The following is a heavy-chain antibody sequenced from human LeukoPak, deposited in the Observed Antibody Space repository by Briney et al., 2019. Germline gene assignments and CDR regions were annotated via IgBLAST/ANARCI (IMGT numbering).Heavy chain of an antibody. CDR1: GYTFTSYD. D-gene: IGHD3-22*01. CDR3: ARGLFPSSGYYYVH. J-gene: IGHJ4*02. CDR2: MNPNSGNT. Sequence: ASVKVSCKASGYTFTSYDINWVGQATGQGLEWMGWMNPNSGNTGYAQKFQGRVTMTRNTSISTAYMELSSLRSEDTAVYYCARGLFPSSGYYYVHWGQGTLVTVSS. V-gene: IGHV1-8*01.